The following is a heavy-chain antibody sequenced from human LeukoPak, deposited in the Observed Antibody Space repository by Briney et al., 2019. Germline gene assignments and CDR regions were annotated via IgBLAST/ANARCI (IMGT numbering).Heavy chain of an antibody. Sequence: GASVKVSCKTSGYSFTSYYRHWVRQAPGQGLEWMGIINPSGGSTTYAQKFQGRLTMASDTSTSTVYMELSSLRSEDTAMYYCARSSAYYNEADIWGQGTMVTVSP. CDR1: GYSFTSYY. CDR2: INPSGGST. J-gene: IGHJ3*02. CDR3: ARSSAYYNEADI. D-gene: IGHD1-26*01. V-gene: IGHV1-46*01.